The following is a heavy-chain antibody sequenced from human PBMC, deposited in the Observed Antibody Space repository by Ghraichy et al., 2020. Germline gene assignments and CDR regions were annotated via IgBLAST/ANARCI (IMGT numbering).Heavy chain of an antibody. CDR3: ARCGRDGYNYYLDY. Sequence: SETLSLTCNVSGGSISSYYWSWIRQPAGKGLEWIGRIHTSGSTNYNPSLKSRVTMSVDTSKNQFSLKLSSVTAADPAVYYCARCGRDGYNYYLDYWGQGTLVTVSS. CDR2: IHTSGST. D-gene: IGHD5-24*01. J-gene: IGHJ4*02. V-gene: IGHV4-4*07. CDR1: GGSISSYY.